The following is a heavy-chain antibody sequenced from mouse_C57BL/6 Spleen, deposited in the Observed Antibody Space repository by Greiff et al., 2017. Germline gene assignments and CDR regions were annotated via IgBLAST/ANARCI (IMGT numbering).Heavy chain of an antibody. CDR1: GYTFTSYW. Sequence: QVQLQQPGAELVKPGASVKLSCKASGYTFTSYWMHWVKQRPGRGLEWIGRIDPNSGGTKYNEKFKSKATLTVDKPSSTAYMQLSSLTSEDSAVYYCARGGTVVAATWFAYWGQGTLVTVSA. D-gene: IGHD1-1*01. CDR2: IDPNSGGT. V-gene: IGHV1-72*01. CDR3: ARGGTVVAATWFAY. J-gene: IGHJ3*01.